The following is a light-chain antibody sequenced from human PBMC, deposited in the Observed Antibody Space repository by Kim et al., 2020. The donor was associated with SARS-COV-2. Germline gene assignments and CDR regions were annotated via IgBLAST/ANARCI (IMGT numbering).Light chain of an antibody. CDR1: SSDVGAYNY. J-gene: IGLJ1*01. Sequence: QSITISCTGTSSDVGAYNYVSWYQQHPGKAPILMIYDVSNRPSGISNRFPGSKSGNTASLTISGLQAEDEADYFCSSYTSSSTLCVFGTGTKVTVL. CDR2: DVS. CDR3: SSYTSSSTLCV. V-gene: IGLV2-14*03.